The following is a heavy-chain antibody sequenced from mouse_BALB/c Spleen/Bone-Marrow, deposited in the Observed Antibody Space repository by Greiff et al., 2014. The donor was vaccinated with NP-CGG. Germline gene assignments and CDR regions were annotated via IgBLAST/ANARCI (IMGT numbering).Heavy chain of an antibody. V-gene: IGHV1-4*01. Sequence: VQLQQSGAKLARPGASVKMSCKASGYSFTSYTMHWVKQRPGQGLEWIGYINPSSGYTNYNQKFKDKATLTADKSSSTAYMQLSSLTSEDSAVYYCARGWDYEGYFDYWGQGTTLTVSS. CDR1: GYSFTSYT. CDR2: INPSSGYT. CDR3: ARGWDYEGYFDY. J-gene: IGHJ2*01. D-gene: IGHD2-4*01.